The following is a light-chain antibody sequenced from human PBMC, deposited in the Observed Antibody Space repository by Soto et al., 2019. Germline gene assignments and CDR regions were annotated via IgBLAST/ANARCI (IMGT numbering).Light chain of an antibody. J-gene: IGKJ4*01. V-gene: IGKV3-20*01. Sequence: EILLTQSPGTLSLSPGERATLSCRASQSVSSSYLAWYQQKPGQAPRLLIYGASSRATGIPDRFSGSGSGTDFTLTISRLEPEDFAVYYCQQYGSSPFLTFGGGTKVDIK. CDR1: QSVSSSY. CDR3: QQYGSSPFLT. CDR2: GAS.